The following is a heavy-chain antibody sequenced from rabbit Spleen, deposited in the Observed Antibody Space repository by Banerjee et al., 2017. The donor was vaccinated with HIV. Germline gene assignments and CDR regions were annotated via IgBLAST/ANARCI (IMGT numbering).Heavy chain of an antibody. J-gene: IGHJ2*01. CDR2: ISAGSGKT. CDR3: ARRTSGYSGYRL. V-gene: IGHV1S45*01. D-gene: IGHD7-1*01. CDR1: GFSFSSSYW. Sequence: QEQLEESGGDLVKPEGSLTLTCTASGFSFSSSYWIYWVRQAPGKGPEWIACISAGSGKTDYATWAKGRFTISKSSSTTVTLQMTSLTAADTATYFCARRTSGYSGYRLWGPGTLVTVS.